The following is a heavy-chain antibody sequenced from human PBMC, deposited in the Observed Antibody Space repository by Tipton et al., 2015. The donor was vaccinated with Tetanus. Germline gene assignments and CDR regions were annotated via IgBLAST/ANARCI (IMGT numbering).Heavy chain of an antibody. Sequence: TLSLTCTVSGGFSSGDYYWSWIRQHPGKGLEWIAYINYSGSTYYNPSLESRLTVSLDTSKNQFFLKLSSVTAADTGVYYCARDQGGGRVARLNWFGPWGQGTLVTVSS. CDR1: GGFSSGDYY. CDR2: INYSGST. D-gene: IGHD3-16*01. J-gene: IGHJ5*02. CDR3: ARDQGGGRVARLNWFGP. V-gene: IGHV4-31*03.